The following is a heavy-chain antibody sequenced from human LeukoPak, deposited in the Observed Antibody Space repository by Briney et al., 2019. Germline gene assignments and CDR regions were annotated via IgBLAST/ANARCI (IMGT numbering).Heavy chain of an antibody. V-gene: IGHV1-46*01. J-gene: IGHJ4*02. CDR1: GYTFTSYY. Sequence: ASVKVSCKASGYTFTSYYMHWVRQAPGQGLEWMGIINPSGGSTSYAQKFQGRVTMTRDTSTSTVYMELSSLRSEDTAVYYCARDRVEQWLVRGGYFDYWSQGTLVTVSS. CDR2: INPSGGST. D-gene: IGHD6-19*01. CDR3: ARDRVEQWLVRGGYFDY.